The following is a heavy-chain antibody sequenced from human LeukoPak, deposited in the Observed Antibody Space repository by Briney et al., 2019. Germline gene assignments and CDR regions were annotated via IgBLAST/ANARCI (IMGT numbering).Heavy chain of an antibody. CDR3: ARAEETYYYDSSGYFDY. CDR1: GYTFTSYY. CDR2: INPSGGST. D-gene: IGHD3-22*01. V-gene: IGHV1-46*01. J-gene: IGHJ4*02. Sequence: VASVKVSCKASGYTFTSYYMHWVRQAPGQGLEWMGIINPSGGSTSYAQKFQGRVTMTRDTSTSTVCMELSSLRSEDTAVYYCARAEETYYYDSSGYFDYWGQGTLVTVSS.